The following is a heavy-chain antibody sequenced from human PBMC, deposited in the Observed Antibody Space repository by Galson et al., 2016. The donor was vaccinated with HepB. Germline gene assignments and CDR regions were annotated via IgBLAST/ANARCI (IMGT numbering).Heavy chain of an antibody. CDR2: IGTAGDT. D-gene: IGHD3-10*02. Sequence: SLRLSCAASGFTLSNYDMHWVRQATGKGLEWAAAIGTAGDTYYLDAVEGRFTISRENAKNSLYIEMNSLRAGDTAVYYCARGTLSRFMFYNYGMDVWGQGTTVTVS. CDR1: GFTLSNYD. CDR3: ARGTLSRFMFYNYGMDV. V-gene: IGHV3-13*01. J-gene: IGHJ6*02.